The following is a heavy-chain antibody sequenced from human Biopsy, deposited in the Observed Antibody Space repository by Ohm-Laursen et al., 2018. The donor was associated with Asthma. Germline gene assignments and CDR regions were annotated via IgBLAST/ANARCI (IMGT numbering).Heavy chain of an antibody. J-gene: IGHJ3*01. Sequence: SSVKVSCKGSRDIFSSYGFSWVRQAPEQGLEWMGGIIPISLTPSYARRFRGRVTISADEYTRTAYMELSSLRSEDTAVYYCARDPSYFDPSVEGWHLWGQGTMVTVSS. CDR3: ARDPSYFDPSVEGWHL. V-gene: IGHV1-69*01. CDR1: RDIFSSYG. D-gene: IGHD3-22*01. CDR2: IIPISLTP.